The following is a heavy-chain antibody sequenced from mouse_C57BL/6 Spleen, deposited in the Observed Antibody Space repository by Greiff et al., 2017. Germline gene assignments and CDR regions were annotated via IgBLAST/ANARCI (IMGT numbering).Heavy chain of an antibody. J-gene: IGHJ3*01. CDR2: IDPEDGDT. CDR1: GFNIKDYY. V-gene: IGHV14-1*01. D-gene: IGHD2-5*01. CDR3: TTIAYYSNAPFAY. Sequence: EVQLQQSGAELVRPGASVKLSCTASGFNIKDYYMHWVKQRPEQGLEWIGRIDPEDGDTEYAPKFQGKATMTADTSSNTAYLQLSSLTSEDTAVYYCTTIAYYSNAPFAYWGQGTLVTVSA.